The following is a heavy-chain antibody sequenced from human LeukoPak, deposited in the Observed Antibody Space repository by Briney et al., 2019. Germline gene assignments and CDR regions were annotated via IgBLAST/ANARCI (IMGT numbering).Heavy chain of an antibody. D-gene: IGHD3-3*01. J-gene: IGHJ6*03. V-gene: IGHV4-59*01. CDR1: GDSISSYY. CDR3: ARAGRYYDFWSGYGLGYYYYYMDV. Sequence: SETLSLTCTVSGDSISSYYWSWIRQPPGKGLEWIGYIYYSGSTNYNTSLKSRVTISVDTSKNQFSLKLSSVTAADTAVYYCARAGRYYDFWSGYGLGYYYYYMDVWGKGTTVTVSS. CDR2: IYYSGST.